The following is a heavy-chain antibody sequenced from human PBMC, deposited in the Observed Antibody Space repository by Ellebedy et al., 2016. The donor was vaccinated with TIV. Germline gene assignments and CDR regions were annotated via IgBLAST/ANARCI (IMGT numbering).Heavy chain of an antibody. V-gene: IGHV3-30*18. D-gene: IGHD3-22*01. Sequence: PGGSLRLSCAASGFTFSSYGMHWVRQAPGKGLEWVAVISYDGSNKYYADSVKGRFTISIDNSKNTRYLQMNSLRAEDTAVYYCAKWLLGYWGQGTLVTVSS. CDR3: AKWLLGY. CDR2: ISYDGSNK. CDR1: GFTFSSYG. J-gene: IGHJ4*02.